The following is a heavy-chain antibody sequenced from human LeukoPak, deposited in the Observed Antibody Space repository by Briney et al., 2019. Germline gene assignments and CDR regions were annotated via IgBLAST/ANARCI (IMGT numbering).Heavy chain of an antibody. V-gene: IGHV3-23*01. CDR1: GLTFSSYA. CDR2: ISGSGGST. D-gene: IGHD3-22*01. J-gene: IGHJ4*02. CDR3: AKARWLLRGYFDY. Sequence: GGSLRLSCAASGLTFSSYAMSWVRQAPGKGLEWVSAISGSGGSTYYADSVKGRFTISRDNSKNTLYLQMDSLRAEDTAVYYCAKARWLLRGYFDYWGQGTLVTVSS.